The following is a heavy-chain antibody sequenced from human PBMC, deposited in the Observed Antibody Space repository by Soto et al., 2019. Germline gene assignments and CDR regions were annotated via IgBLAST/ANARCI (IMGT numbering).Heavy chain of an antibody. CDR2: IKSQADGGTI. V-gene: IGHV3-15*07. CDR3: FTDRQFRPAY. Sequence: GGSLRLSCAASGFTFSNVCMNWVRQAPGEGLEWAGRIKSQADGGTIVYATPVKGRFTISRDDSKNTLYLQMNSLTTEDTALYYCFTDRQFRPAYWGQGTLVTVCS. J-gene: IGHJ4*02. CDR1: GFTFSNVC.